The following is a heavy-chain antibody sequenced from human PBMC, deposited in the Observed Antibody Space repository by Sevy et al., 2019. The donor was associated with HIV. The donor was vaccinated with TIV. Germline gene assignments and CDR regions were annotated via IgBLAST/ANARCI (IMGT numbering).Heavy chain of an antibody. D-gene: IGHD1-1*01. CDR2: IIPILGIA. J-gene: IGHJ4*02. Sequence: ASVKVSCKASGGTFSSYAISWVRQAPGQGLEWMGGIIPILGIANYAQKFQGRVTITADKSTSTAYMELSSLRSEDTAVYYCARDKGKLESGSYYFDYWGQGTLVTVSS. CDR1: GGTFSSYA. V-gene: IGHV1-69*10. CDR3: ARDKGKLESGSYYFDY.